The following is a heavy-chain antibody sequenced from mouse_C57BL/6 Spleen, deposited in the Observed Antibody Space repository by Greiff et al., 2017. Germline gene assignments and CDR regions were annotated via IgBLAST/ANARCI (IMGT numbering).Heavy chain of an antibody. CDR1: GYTFTSYW. V-gene: IGHV1-55*01. J-gene: IGHJ4*01. CDR3: ARERITTVVAVDAMDY. Sequence: QVQLQQPGAELVKPGASVKMSCKASGYTFTSYWITWVKQRPGQGLEWIGDIYPGSGSTNYNEKFKRKATLTVDTSSSTAYMQLSSLTSEDSAVYYCARERITTVVAVDAMDYWGQGTSVTVSS. CDR2: IYPGSGST. D-gene: IGHD1-1*01.